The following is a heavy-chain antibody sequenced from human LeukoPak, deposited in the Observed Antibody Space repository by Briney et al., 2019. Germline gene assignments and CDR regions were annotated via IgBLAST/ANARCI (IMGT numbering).Heavy chain of an antibody. CDR3: ATTREWELRYFDY. CDR2: INHSGST. Sequence: SETLSLTCAVYGGSFSGYYWSWIRQPPGKGLEWIGEINHSGSTNYNPSLKSRVTISVDTSKNQFSLKLSSVTAADTAVYYCATTREWELRYFDYWGQGTLVTVSS. J-gene: IGHJ4*02. D-gene: IGHD1-26*01. V-gene: IGHV4-34*01. CDR1: GGSFSGYY.